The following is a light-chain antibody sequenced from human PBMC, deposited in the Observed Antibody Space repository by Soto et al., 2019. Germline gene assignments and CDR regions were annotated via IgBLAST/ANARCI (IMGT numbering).Light chain of an antibody. CDR2: WAS. CDR1: QRVLYSSSNKNY. V-gene: IGKV4-1*01. CDR3: QQYFSSPWT. J-gene: IGKJ1*01. Sequence: DIVMTQSPDSLAVSLGERATINCKSSQRVLYSSSNKNYLAWYQQKPGQPPKLLIYWASTRESGVPDRFSGSGSGTDFTLTISSLQAEDVAVYYFQQYFSSPWTFGQGTKVEIK.